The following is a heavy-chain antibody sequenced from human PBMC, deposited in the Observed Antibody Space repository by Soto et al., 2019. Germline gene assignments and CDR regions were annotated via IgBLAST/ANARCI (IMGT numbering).Heavy chain of an antibody. V-gene: IGHV4-59*01. Sequence: SETLSLTCTVSGGSISSYYWSWIRQPPGKGLEWIGYIYYSGSTNYNPSLKSRVTISVDTSKNQFSLKLSSVTAADTAVYYCARAPVVPAAIKEYYFDYWGQGTLVTVSS. CDR1: GGSISSYY. J-gene: IGHJ4*02. CDR3: ARAPVVPAAIKEYYFDY. CDR2: IYYSGST. D-gene: IGHD2-2*01.